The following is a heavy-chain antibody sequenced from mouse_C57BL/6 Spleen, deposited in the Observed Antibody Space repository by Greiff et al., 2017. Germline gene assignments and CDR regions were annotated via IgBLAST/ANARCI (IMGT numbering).Heavy chain of an antibody. CDR3: ARTSFITPVVTYYVDY. J-gene: IGHJ2*01. Sequence: DVKLVESGGGLVKPGGSLKLSCAASGFTFSSYAMSWVRQTPEKRLEWVATISDGGSYTYYPDNVKGRFTISRDNAKNNLYLQMSHLKSEDTAMXYCARTSFITPVVTYYVDYWGQGTTLTVSS. D-gene: IGHD1-1*01. V-gene: IGHV5-4*03. CDR2: ISDGGSYT. CDR1: GFTFSSYA.